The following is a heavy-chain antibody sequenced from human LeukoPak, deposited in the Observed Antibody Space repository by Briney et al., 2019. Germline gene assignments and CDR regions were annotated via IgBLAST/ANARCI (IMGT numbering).Heavy chain of an antibody. CDR3: ARVTVVTGFDY. J-gene: IGHJ4*02. CDR1: GFTFSSYE. V-gene: IGHV3-48*03. CDR2: ISSSGSTI. Sequence: PGRSLRLSCAASGFTFSSYEMNWVRRAPGKGLEWVSYISSSGSTIYYADSVKGRFPISRDNAKNSPYLQMNSLRAEDTAVYYCARVTVVTGFDYWGQGTLVTVSS. D-gene: IGHD4-23*01.